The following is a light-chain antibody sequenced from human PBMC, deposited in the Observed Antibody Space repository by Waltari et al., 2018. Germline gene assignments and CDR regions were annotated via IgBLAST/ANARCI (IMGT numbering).Light chain of an antibody. J-gene: IGKJ4*01. CDR2: LGS. V-gene: IGKV2-28*01. CDR1: QSLLHSNGFNY. CDR3: MQALQIPLT. Sequence: DIVMTQSPLSLPVTPGEPASISCRSSQSLLHSNGFNYLDWYLQKPGQSPQVLIYLGSNRASGVPDRFSGSGSGTDFTLKISRVEAEDVGAYYCMQALQIPLTFGGGTKVEIK.